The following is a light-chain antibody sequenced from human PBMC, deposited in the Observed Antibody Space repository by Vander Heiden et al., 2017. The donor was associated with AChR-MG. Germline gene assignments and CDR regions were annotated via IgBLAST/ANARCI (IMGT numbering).Light chain of an antibody. CDR3: ASYTRRSTVI. V-gene: IGLV2-14*01. J-gene: IGLJ2*01. Sequence: QSALTQPASVSGSPGQSITIPCPGTSSDVGDYDNVSWYQKYPGKAPKLLIYDVNNRPSGVSHRFFGPKSGNTASLTISGLQAEDDADYFCASYTRRSTVIFGGGTKLTVL. CDR2: DVN. CDR1: SSDVGDYDN.